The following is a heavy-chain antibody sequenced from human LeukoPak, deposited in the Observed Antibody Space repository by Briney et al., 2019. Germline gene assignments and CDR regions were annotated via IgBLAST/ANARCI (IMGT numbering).Heavy chain of an antibody. V-gene: IGHV4-4*07. CDR2: INISGNT. CDR1: GYSISSGYY. CDR3: TREATANSGGYYFDY. J-gene: IGHJ4*02. D-gene: IGHD6-25*01. Sequence: PSETLSLTCAVSGYSISSGYYWGWIRQPAGKGLEWVGRINISGNTNYNPSLKSRVTMSVDTSKNQFSLRLNFVTAADTAVYYCTREATANSGGYYFDYWGQGTLVTVSS.